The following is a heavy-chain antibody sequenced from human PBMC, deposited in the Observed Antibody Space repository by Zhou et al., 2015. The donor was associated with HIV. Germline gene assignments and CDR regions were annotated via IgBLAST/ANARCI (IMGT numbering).Heavy chain of an antibody. V-gene: IGHV1-2*02. J-gene: IGHJ4*02. Sequence: QVQLVQSGAEVKKPGASVKVSCTTSDYTFTDYYIHWVRQAPGQGLEWVGWINPNSGDTKYAPKFRGRITMTGDTSINSAYMELSSLTPDDTAVYYCARGIRNELFSDYWGQGTLVTVSS. CDR1: DYTFTDYY. CDR3: ARGIRNELFSDY. D-gene: IGHD1-1*01. CDR2: INPNSGDT.